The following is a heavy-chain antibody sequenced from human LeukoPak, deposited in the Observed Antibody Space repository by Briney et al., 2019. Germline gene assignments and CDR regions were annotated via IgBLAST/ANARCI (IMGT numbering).Heavy chain of an antibody. CDR3: ATYTYGYYVGY. Sequence: PSETLSLTCTVSGGSISSYYWSWIRQPPGKGLEWIGYIYYSGSTNYNPSLKSRVTISVDTSKNQFSLKLSSVTAADAGVYYCATYTYGYYVGYWGQGTLVTVSS. CDR1: GGSISSYY. CDR2: IYYSGST. D-gene: IGHD5-18*01. V-gene: IGHV4-59*08. J-gene: IGHJ4*02.